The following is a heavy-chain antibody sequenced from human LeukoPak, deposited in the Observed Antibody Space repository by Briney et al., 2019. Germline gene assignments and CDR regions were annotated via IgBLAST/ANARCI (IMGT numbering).Heavy chain of an antibody. Sequence: GGSLRLSCAASGFTFSSYGMHWVRQAPGKGLEWVAVISCDGSNKYYADSVKGRFTISRDNSKNTLYLQMNSLRAEDTAVYYCAKIQLPKRYYYYGMDVWGQGTTVTVSS. CDR2: ISCDGSNK. CDR1: GFTFSSYG. CDR3: AKIQLPKRYYYYGMDV. V-gene: IGHV3-30*18. J-gene: IGHJ6*02. D-gene: IGHD2-2*01.